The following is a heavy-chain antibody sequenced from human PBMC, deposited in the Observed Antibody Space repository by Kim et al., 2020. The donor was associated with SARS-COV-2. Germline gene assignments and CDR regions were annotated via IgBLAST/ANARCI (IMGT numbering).Heavy chain of an antibody. D-gene: IGHD2-15*01. CDR1: GGSISSGFYY. CDR2: IFKSGTT. Sequence: SETLSLTCTVSGGSISSGFYYWSWIRQRPGKGLEWIGYIFKSGTTSYNPSLRGRLTLSVDTSKNQFSLMLISVTGADTAMYYCVRDCTGGGCYPDPFGIWGQGTMVTVSS. CDR3: VRDCTGGGCYPDPFGI. J-gene: IGHJ3*02. V-gene: IGHV4-30-4*08.